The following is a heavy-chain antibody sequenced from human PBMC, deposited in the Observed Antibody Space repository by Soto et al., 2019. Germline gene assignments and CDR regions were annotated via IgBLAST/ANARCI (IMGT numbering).Heavy chain of an antibody. CDR1: GFTFSRYE. Sequence: GGSLRLSCAASGFTFSRYEMNWVRQAPGKGLEWVSFISSSGGTIYYADSVKGRFTISRDNAKNSLYLQMNSLRAEDTAVYYCATEKRYCTSTTCPPWFDPWGQGTLVTVSS. CDR3: ATEKRYCTSTTCPPWFDP. V-gene: IGHV3-48*03. CDR2: ISSSGGTI. J-gene: IGHJ5*02. D-gene: IGHD2-2*01.